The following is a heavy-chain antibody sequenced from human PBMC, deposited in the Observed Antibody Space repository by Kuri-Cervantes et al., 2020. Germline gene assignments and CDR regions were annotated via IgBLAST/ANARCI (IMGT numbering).Heavy chain of an antibody. CDR3: ARDVRLFDI. CDR1: GFTFSSYW. J-gene: IGHJ3*02. CDR2: IKEDGRDK. Sequence: GGSLRLSCAASGFTFSSYWMTWVRRAPGKGLEWVANIKEDGRDKYYVDSLKGRFTISRDNAKNSLYLQMNSLRVEDTAEYYCARDVRLFDIWGQGTMVTVSS. V-gene: IGHV3-7*01.